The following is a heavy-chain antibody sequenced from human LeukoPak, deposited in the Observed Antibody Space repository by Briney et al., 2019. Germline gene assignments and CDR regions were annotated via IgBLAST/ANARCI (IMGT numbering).Heavy chain of an antibody. CDR2: ISDEGGKK. J-gene: IGHJ4*02. CDR3: ATDDYNNYTSPFDY. Sequence: GGSLRLSCAASGFTFSGYGMHWVRQAPGKGLEWVAVISDEGGKKYYADSVKGRFTISRDNSKNTLYLQMDSLRAEDTAVYYCATDDYNNYTSPFDYWGQGTLVTVSS. D-gene: IGHD4-11*01. CDR1: GFTFSGYG. V-gene: IGHV3-30*03.